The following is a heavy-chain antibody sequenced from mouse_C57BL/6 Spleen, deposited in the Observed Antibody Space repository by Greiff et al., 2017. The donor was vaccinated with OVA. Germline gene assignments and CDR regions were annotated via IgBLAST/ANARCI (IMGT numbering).Heavy chain of an antibody. V-gene: IGHV1-82*01. J-gene: IGHJ3*01. CDR1: GYAFSSSW. CDR2: IYPGDGDT. D-gene: IGHD2-3*01. CDR3: ASYDLGRFAY. Sequence: VKLMESGPELVKPGASVKISCKASGYAFSSSWMNWVKQRPGKGLEWIGRIYPGDGDTNYNGKFKGKATLTADKSSSTAYMQLSSLTSEDSAVYFCASYDLGRFAYWGQGTLVTVSA.